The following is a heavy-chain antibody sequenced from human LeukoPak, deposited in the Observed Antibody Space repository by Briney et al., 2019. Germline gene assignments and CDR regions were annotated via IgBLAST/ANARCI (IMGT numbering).Heavy chain of an antibody. CDR3: ARSDGYGLVGI. J-gene: IGHJ3*02. CDR2: INPSGGSA. D-gene: IGHD3-10*01. CDR1: GYTFTSYY. V-gene: IGHV1-46*01. Sequence: ASVKVSCKASGYTFTSYYIHWVRQAPGQGLEWMGLINPSGGSANYAQKFQGRVTMTRDTSTSTVYMELSSLRSEDTAVYYCARSDGYGLVGIWGQGTMVTVSS.